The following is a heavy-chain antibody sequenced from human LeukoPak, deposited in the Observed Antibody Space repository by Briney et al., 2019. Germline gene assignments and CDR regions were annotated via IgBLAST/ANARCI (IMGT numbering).Heavy chain of an antibody. D-gene: IGHD2-15*01. J-gene: IGHJ4*02. V-gene: IGHV3-23*01. CDR3: AKRGHCSATCTYDY. CDR1: GFTFSNFA. Sequence: HPGGSLRLSCAASGFTFSNFAIHWVRQAPGKGLEWVSIVNGDGVNTYYADSAKGRFTISRDNSKNTVYLQMNSLRAEDTAVYYCAKRGHCSATCTYDYWGQGTLVTVSS. CDR2: VNGDGVNT.